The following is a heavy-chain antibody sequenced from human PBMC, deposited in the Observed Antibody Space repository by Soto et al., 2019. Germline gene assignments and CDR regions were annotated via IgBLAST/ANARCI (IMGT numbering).Heavy chain of an antibody. CDR3: ARGGDWRFDY. J-gene: IGHJ4*02. CDR1: GDSISSDNW. D-gene: IGHD2-21*02. V-gene: IGHV4-4*02. CDR2: IHHRKSA. Sequence: QVQLQESGPGLVKPSGTLSLTCAVSGDSISSDNWWTWVRQPPGKGLEWIGEIHHRKSANYNLSLRSRVIMSVDKSKNQFSLRLTSVTAADTAIYDGARGGDWRFDYWGQGVLVAVSS.